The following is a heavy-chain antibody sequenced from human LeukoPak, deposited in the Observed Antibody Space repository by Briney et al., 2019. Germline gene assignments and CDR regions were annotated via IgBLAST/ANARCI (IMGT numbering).Heavy chain of an antibody. CDR1: GDSVSTNSAT. CDR3: ARLVGASWFDS. D-gene: IGHD1-26*01. CDR2: TYYRSKWNN. J-gene: IGHJ5*01. V-gene: IGHV6-1*01. Sequence: SQTLSLTCAISGDSVSTNSATWTWLRQSPSRGLEWLGWTYYRSKWNNDYAVSMKSRITINPDTSKNQFSLQLNSVTPEDTAVYYCARLVGASWFDSWGQGTLVTVSS.